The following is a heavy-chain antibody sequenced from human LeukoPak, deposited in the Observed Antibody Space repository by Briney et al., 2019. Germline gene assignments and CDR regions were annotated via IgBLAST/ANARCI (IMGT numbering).Heavy chain of an antibody. CDR2: VSGDGVRT. D-gene: IGHD2-2*01. Sequence: GGSLRLSCATSGFTFSDYYMSWIRRAPGKGLEWVSAVSGDGVRTFYADSVKGRFTISRDNSMSTVSLQMNSLRAEDTAVYYCAKEQDNQLLLSHFDYWGQGILVTVSS. CDR1: GFTFSDYY. J-gene: IGHJ4*02. V-gene: IGHV3-23*01. CDR3: AKEQDNQLLLSHFDY.